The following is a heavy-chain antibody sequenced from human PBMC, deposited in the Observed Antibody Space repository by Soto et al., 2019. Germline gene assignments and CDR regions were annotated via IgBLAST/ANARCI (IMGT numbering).Heavy chain of an antibody. Sequence: QVQLVQSGAEVKKPGSSVKVSCKVYGGTFGNYDIDWVRLAPGHGLEWIGGIVPIFGTTYYTQKFQGRATIIADDSTTTAYLEMSSLRSEDTAIYYCARVEAVAGLYNYHGLDVWGQGTAVTVSS. V-gene: IGHV1-69*12. J-gene: IGHJ6*02. CDR1: GGTFGNYD. D-gene: IGHD6-19*01. CDR2: IVPIFGTT. CDR3: ARVEAVAGLYNYHGLDV.